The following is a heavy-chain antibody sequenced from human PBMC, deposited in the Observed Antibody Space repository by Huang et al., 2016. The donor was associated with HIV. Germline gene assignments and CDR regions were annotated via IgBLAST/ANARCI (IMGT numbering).Heavy chain of an antibody. V-gene: IGHV3-49*03. J-gene: IGHJ6*03. Sequence: QLVESGGDSVQSGRSLRLSCRGSGFIFNDFAINWFRQSPGKGLEWRGFVRSKAFGGASKIAPSVKDRFTVSRDEAKNVAFLQMDNLQVDDTAIYYCSPSGDDYFYFYMDVWGNGTTVIVS. CDR3: SPSGDDYFYFYMDV. CDR1: GFIFNDFA. CDR2: VRSKAFGGAS. D-gene: IGHD4-17*01.